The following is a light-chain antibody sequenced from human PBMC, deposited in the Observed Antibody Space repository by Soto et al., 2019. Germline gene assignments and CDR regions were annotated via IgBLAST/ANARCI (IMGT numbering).Light chain of an antibody. V-gene: IGKV3-20*01. CDR2: STS. Sequence: EIVLTQSPGTLSLSPGERATLSCRASQSVSSTYLAWYQQRPGQAPRLLIYSTSSRATGIPDRFSGSGSGTDFTLTISRLEPEDFAVYYCQQYGGSPRYTFVQGTKLEIK. CDR1: QSVSSTY. J-gene: IGKJ2*01. CDR3: QQYGGSPRYT.